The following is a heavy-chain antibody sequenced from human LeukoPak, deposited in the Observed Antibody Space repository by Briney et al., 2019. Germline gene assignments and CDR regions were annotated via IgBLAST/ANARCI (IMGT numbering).Heavy chain of an antibody. Sequence: GGSLRLSCAASGFTVRNNYMSWVRQAPGKGLEWVSLIYSGGSTYYADSVKGRFTISRDNSKNTLYLQMNSLRADDTAVYYCASYSSLDYWGQGTLVTVSS. CDR1: GFTVRNNY. V-gene: IGHV3-53*01. D-gene: IGHD3-22*01. CDR3: ASYSSLDY. J-gene: IGHJ4*02. CDR2: IYSGGST.